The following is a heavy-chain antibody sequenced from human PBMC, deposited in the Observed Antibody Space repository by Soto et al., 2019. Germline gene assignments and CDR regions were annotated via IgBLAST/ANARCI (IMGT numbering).Heavy chain of an antibody. V-gene: IGHV3-15*01. J-gene: IGHJ3*02. Sequence: EVQLVASGGVLVKPGASLRLSCAGSGLSFSDVKMTWVRQLPGKGLEWVGRIQTKTGGGTADYPAAVRGRFTISRDDSKHTLYLQLHSLKTEDTAVYYCATDYGWAFQIWGQGTTVTVSS. CDR3: ATDYGWAFQI. CDR1: GLSFSDVK. D-gene: IGHD4-17*01. CDR2: IQTKTGGGTA.